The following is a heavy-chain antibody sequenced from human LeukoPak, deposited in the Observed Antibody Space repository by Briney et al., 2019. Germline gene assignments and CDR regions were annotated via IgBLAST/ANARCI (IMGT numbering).Heavy chain of an antibody. CDR3: ARSIAAAVDAFDI. CDR2: ISSSSSYI. J-gene: IGHJ3*02. CDR1: GFTFSSYS. V-gene: IGHV3-21*01. D-gene: IGHD6-13*01. Sequence: KAGGSLRLSCAASGFTFSSYSMNWVRQAPGRGLEWVSSISSSSSYIYYADSVKGRFTISRDNAKNSLYLQLNSLRAEDTAVYYCARSIAAAVDAFDIWGQGTTVTVSS.